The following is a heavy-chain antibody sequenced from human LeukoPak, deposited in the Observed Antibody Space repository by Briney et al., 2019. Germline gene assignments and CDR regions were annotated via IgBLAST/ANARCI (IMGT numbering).Heavy chain of an antibody. CDR1: GYTFTSYD. J-gene: IGHJ4*02. Sequence: ASVKVSCKASGYTFTSYDINWVRQATGQGLEWMGWMNPNSGNTGYAQKFQGRVTMTRNTSISTAYMELSSLRSEDTALYYCARSRGKVITADYWGQGTLVTVSS. D-gene: IGHD3-10*01. CDR3: ARSRGKVITADY. V-gene: IGHV1-8*01. CDR2: MNPNSGNT.